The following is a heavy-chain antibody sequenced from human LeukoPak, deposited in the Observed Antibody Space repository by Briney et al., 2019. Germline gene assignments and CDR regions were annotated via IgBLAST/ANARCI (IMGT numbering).Heavy chain of an antibody. CDR2: IIPIFGTA. D-gene: IGHD3-22*01. V-gene: IGHV1-69*01. J-gene: IGHJ4*02. CDR1: GFTFSSYA. CDR3: AAMIVVVPTDY. Sequence: GGSLRLSCAASGFTFSSYAISWVRQAPGQGLEWMGGIIPIFGTANYAQKFQGRVTITADESTSTAYMELSSLRSEDTAVYYCAAMIVVVPTDYWGQGTLVTVSS.